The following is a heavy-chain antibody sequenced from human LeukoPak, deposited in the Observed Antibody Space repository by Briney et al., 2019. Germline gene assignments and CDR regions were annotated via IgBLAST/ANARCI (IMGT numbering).Heavy chain of an antibody. CDR3: ARGGGRYSVDY. J-gene: IGHJ4*02. V-gene: IGHV1-2*02. Sequence: GASVKVSCKAPGYTFIDYYMHWVRQAPGQGLEWIGWISPNSGGTKSVQKFQGRVTMTRDTSITTVYMELSGLSFDDTAVYYCARGGGRYSVDYWGQGTLVIVSS. CDR1: GYTFIDYY. CDR2: ISPNSGGT. D-gene: IGHD1-26*01.